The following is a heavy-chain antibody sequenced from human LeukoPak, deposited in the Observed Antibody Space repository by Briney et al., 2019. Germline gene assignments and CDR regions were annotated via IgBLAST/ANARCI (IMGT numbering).Heavy chain of an antibody. V-gene: IGHV3-30-3*01. CDR1: GITFSLYA. CDR2: ISYDGSSK. Sequence: GGSLRLSCTASGITFSLYAMHWARQAPGKGLEWVAVISYDGSSKNYADSVKGRFIISRDNSKNTLYLQMNSLRVEDTAVYYCARLYGDGYWGQGTLVTVSS. D-gene: IGHD2-2*02. CDR3: ARLYGDGY. J-gene: IGHJ4*02.